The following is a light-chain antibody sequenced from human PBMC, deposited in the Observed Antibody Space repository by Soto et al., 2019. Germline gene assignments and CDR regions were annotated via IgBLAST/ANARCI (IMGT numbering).Light chain of an antibody. CDR3: QHYDNLPLT. Sequence: IVMSQSPDSLAASLGERATSNCKSSQSVLYDSNNKNYLAWYHQKPGKVPKLLIFDASNLETGVPSRFSGSGSRTHFSLTINNLQPEDVGTYFCQHYDNLPLTFGGGTKVDIK. CDR2: DAS. CDR1: QSVLYDSNNKNY. J-gene: IGKJ4*01. V-gene: IGKV4-1*01.